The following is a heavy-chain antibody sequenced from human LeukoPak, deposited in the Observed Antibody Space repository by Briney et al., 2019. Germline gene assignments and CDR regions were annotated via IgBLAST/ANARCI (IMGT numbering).Heavy chain of an antibody. CDR3: AKDLEIAAAGTPYYFDY. V-gene: IGHV3-23*01. J-gene: IGHJ4*02. D-gene: IGHD6-13*01. CDR2: ISGSGGST. Sequence: GRSLRLSCAPSGFTFSSYAMSWVRQAPGKGLEWVSAISGSGGSTYYADSVKGRFTISRDNSKNTLYLQMNSLRAEDTAVYYCAKDLEIAAAGTPYYFDYWGQGTLVTVSS. CDR1: GFTFSSYA.